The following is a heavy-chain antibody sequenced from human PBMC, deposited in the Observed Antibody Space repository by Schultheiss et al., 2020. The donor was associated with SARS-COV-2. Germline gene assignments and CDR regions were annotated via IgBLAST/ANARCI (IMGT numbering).Heavy chain of an antibody. CDR2: IWYDGSNK. CDR3: ARDYYDSSGYYLRGGYYYGMDV. J-gene: IGHJ6*02. CDR1: GFTFDDYA. Sequence: GGSLRLSFAASGFTFDDYAMHWVRQAPGKGLEWVAVIWYDGSNKYYADSVKGRFTISRDNSKNTLYLQMNSLRAEDTAVYYCARDYYDSSGYYLRGGYYYGMDVWGQGTTVTVSS. V-gene: IGHV3-33*08. D-gene: IGHD3-22*01.